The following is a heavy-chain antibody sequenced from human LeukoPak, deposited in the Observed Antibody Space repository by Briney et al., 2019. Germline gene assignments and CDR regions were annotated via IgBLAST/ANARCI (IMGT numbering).Heavy chain of an antibody. CDR1: GFTFDDYT. CDR3: AKGEMVLRILTGPDY. CDR2: ISWDGGST. D-gene: IGHD3-9*01. Sequence: GGSLRLSCAASGFTFDDYTMHWVRQAPVRGLEWVSLISWDGGSTYYADSVKGRFTISRDNSKNSLYLQMNSLRTEDTALYYCAKGEMVLRILTGPDYWGQGTLVTVSS. J-gene: IGHJ4*02. V-gene: IGHV3-43*01.